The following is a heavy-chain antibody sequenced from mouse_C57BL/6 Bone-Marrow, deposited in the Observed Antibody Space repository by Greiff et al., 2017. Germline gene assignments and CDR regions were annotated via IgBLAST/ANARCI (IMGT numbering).Heavy chain of an antibody. CDR2: IDPETGGT. V-gene: IGHV1-15*01. CDR1: GYTFTDYE. D-gene: IGHD4-1*01. Sequence: QVQLQQSGAELVRPGASVTLSCKASGYTFTDYEMHWVKQTPVHGLEWIGAIDPETGGTAYNQKFKGKAILTADKSSSTAYMELRSLTSEDSAVYYCTRKGSNWADYWGQGTTLTVSS. CDR3: TRKGSNWADY. J-gene: IGHJ2*01.